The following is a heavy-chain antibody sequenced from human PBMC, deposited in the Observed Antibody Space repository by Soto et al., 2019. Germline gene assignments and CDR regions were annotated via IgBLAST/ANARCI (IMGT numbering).Heavy chain of an antibody. CDR1: GFTFSSYS. D-gene: IGHD2-15*01. Sequence: GGSLRLSCAASGFTFSSYSMNWVRQAPGKGLEWVSYISSSSSTICYADSVKGRFTISRDNAKNSLYLQMNSLRAEDTAVYYCARDGGYCSGGSCYGVEDAFDICGEGTMVTVSS. CDR2: ISSSSSTI. CDR3: ARDGGYCSGGSCYGVEDAFDI. J-gene: IGHJ3*02. V-gene: IGHV3-48*01.